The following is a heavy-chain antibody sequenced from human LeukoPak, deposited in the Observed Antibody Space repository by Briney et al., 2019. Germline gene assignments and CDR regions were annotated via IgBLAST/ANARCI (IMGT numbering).Heavy chain of an antibody. V-gene: IGHV3-7*01. CDR2: IRQEGSEK. Sequence: GGSLRLSCAASGFSFSSYWMSWVRQAPGKGLEWVANIRQEGSEKYYLDSVKGRFTISRDNAKDSVHLKMNSLRAEDTAVYYCARVGEGDKFALIEGRFDPWGQGTLVTVSS. J-gene: IGHJ5*02. D-gene: IGHD2-21*01. CDR1: GFSFSSYW. CDR3: ARVGEGDKFALIEGRFDP.